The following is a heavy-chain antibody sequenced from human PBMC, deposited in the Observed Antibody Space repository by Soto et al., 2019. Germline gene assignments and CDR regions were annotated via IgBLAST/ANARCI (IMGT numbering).Heavy chain of an antibody. CDR1: GFTVSSHY. V-gene: IGHV3-66*01. CDR3: ARDRIAVAGNPEYFQH. Sequence: EVQLVESGGGLVQPGGSLRLSCAASGFTVSSHYMSWVRQAPGKGLEWVSVIYSGGSTYYADSVKGRFTISRDNSKNTVYVQMNSLRAEDTAVYYCARDRIAVAGNPEYFQHWGQGTLVTVSS. D-gene: IGHD6-19*01. CDR2: IYSGGST. J-gene: IGHJ1*01.